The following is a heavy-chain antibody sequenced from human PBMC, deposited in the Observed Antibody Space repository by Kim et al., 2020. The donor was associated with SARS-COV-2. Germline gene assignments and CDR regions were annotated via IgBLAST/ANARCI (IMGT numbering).Heavy chain of an antibody. V-gene: IGHV4-34*01. Sequence: SRVTISVDTSKNQFSLKLSSVAAADTAVYYCARDYDYVWGSYRFFPWFDPWGQGTLVTVSS. J-gene: IGHJ5*02. D-gene: IGHD3-16*02. CDR3: ARDYDYVWGSYRFFPWFDP.